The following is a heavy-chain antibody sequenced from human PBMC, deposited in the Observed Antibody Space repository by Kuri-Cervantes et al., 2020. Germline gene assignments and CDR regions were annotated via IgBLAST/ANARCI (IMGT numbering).Heavy chain of an antibody. D-gene: IGHD3-22*01. V-gene: IGHV4-39*01. CDR1: GASISSSSYY. CDR2: MFYSGSP. CDR3: ARVVYLNYYDSSGYYIDY. Sequence: SETLSLTCTVSGASISSSSYYWGWIRQPPGKGLEWIGTMFYSGSPYLNPSLKSRVSISVDTSKNQFSLRLSSVTAADTAVYYCARVVYLNYYDSSGYYIDYWGQGTLVTVSS. J-gene: IGHJ4*02.